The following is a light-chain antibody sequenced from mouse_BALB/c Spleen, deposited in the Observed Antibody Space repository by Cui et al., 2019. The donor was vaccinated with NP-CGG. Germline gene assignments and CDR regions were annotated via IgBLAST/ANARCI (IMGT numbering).Light chain of an antibody. J-gene: IGLJ1*01. CDR1: TGAVTTSNY. CDR3: VLWYSNHWV. CDR2: GTN. V-gene: IGLV1*01. Sequence: QAVVTQESALPTSPGETVTLTCRSSTGAVTTSNYANWVQEKPDHLFTGLIGGTNNRAPGVPARFSGSLIGDKAALIITGAQIEDEAIYFCVLWYSNHWVFGGGTKLTVL.